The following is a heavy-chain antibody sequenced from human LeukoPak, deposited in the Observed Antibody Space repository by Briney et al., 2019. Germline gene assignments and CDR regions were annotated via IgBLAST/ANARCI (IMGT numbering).Heavy chain of an antibody. D-gene: IGHD4-11*01. J-gene: IGHJ4*02. CDR3: AKKKTDYSYPSSFDY. Sequence: GGSLRLSCTASGFTFSTYGMHWVRQAPGKGLEWVTLTSYDGSTKYYSDSVKGRFTLSRDNSKNTLYLQMNSLRAEDTAVYYCAKKKTDYSYPSSFDYWGQGILVTVSS. CDR1: GFTFSTYG. CDR2: TSYDGSTK. V-gene: IGHV3-30*18.